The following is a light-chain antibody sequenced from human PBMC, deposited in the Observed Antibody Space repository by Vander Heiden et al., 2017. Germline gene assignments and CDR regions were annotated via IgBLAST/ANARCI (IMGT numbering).Light chain of an antibody. V-gene: IGKV3-11*02. J-gene: IGKJ4*01. CDR3: QQRSNWPAA. CDR2: DAS. CDR1: QSVSSY. Sequence: EIVLKQSPATLSMSQGDRATLSCRASQSVSSYLTWYQQKPGQAPRLLIYDASTRATGVPARFSGSGSERDFTLTISSLEPEDFAIYYCQQRSNWPAAFGGGTMVEIK.